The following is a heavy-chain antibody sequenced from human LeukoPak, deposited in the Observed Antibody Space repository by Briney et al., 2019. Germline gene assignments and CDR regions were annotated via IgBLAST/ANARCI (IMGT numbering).Heavy chain of an antibody. CDR3: VKDNGRWFDP. J-gene: IGHJ5*02. V-gene: IGHV4-59*12. CDR1: GGSISSYY. CDR2: IYYTGRA. Sequence: PSETLSLTCTVSGGSISSYYWSWIRQPPGKGLEWIGYIYYTGRAEDNPSLRSRVTMTVDTSKNQVSLKLSSVTAADTAIYYCVKDNGRWFDPWGQGTLVIVSS. D-gene: IGHD1-26*01.